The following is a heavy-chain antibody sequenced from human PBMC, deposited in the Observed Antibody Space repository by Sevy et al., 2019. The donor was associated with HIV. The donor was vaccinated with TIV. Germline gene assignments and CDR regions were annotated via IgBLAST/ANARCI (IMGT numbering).Heavy chain of an antibody. V-gene: IGHV3-13*01. CDR2: IGTAGDT. J-gene: IGHJ4*02. Sequence: GGSLRLSCAASGFTFSSYDMHWVRQATGKGLEWVSAIGTAGDTYYPGSVKGRFTISRENAKKSLYLQMNSLRVGDTAVYYCARAYSSGWYDYWGQGTLVTVSS. D-gene: IGHD6-19*01. CDR3: ARAYSSGWYDY. CDR1: GFTFSSYD.